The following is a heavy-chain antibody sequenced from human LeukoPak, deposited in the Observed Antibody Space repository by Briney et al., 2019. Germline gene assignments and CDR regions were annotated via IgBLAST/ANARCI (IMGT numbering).Heavy chain of an antibody. CDR1: GYTFTSYD. V-gene: IGHV1-8*02. D-gene: IGHD6-13*01. CDR2: MNPNSCNT. CDR3: ASSLYSSSPFDY. J-gene: IGHJ4*02. Sequence: GASVTVSFQASGYTFTSYDMNWVRQAAGKGLEWMGWMNPNSCNTGYAQKFQGRVTMTRDTSTSTVYMDLSSLMSEDTAMYYCASSLYSSSPFDYWGQGMLVTVSS.